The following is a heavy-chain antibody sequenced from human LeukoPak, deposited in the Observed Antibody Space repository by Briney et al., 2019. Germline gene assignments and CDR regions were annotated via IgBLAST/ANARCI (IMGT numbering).Heavy chain of an antibody. CDR2: IWYDGSNK. J-gene: IGHJ4*02. Sequence: PGGSLRFSCAASGFTFSSYGMHWVRKAPGKGLEWVAVIWYDGSNKYYADSVKGRFTISRDNSKNTLYLQMNSLRAEDTAVYYCARDEGILYHPSPSSDWGQGTLVTVSS. V-gene: IGHV3-33*01. CDR1: GFTFSSYG. D-gene: IGHD2-8*01. CDR3: ARDEGILYHPSPSSD.